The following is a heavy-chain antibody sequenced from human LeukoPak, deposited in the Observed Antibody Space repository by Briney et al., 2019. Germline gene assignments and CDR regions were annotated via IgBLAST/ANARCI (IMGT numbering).Heavy chain of an antibody. CDR2: ITSSSTTI. Sequence: PGGSLRLSCAASGFTFSSHSMNWVRQAPGKGLEWLSYITSSSTTIYYADSVKGRFTTSRDNAKNSLYLQMNNLRAEETAVYYWARAYSWYYYHSNTLFDYWGQGTLVTVSS. CDR1: GFTFSSHS. D-gene: IGHD3-22*01. J-gene: IGHJ4*02. V-gene: IGHV3-48*04. CDR3: ARAYSWYYYHSNTLFDY.